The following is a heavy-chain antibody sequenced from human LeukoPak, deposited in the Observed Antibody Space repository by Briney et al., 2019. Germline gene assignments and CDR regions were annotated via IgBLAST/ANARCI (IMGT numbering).Heavy chain of an antibody. V-gene: IGHV4-34*01. CDR3: ARGATISETGYFDF. D-gene: IGHD5-24*01. J-gene: IGHJ4*03. CDR1: GGSFSRYY. CDR2: IDHRGDA. Sequence: SETLSLTCAVYGGSFSRYYWSWIRQSPGKGLEWIAEIDHRGDANYNPSVKSRVTISVDTSKNQFSLKVRSLSAADTAVYYCARGATISETGYFDFWGQGTPVTVSS.